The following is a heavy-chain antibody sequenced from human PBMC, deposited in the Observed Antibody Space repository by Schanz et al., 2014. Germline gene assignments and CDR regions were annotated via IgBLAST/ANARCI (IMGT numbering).Heavy chain of an antibody. CDR2: RGSGGST. D-gene: IGHD6-6*01. CDR1: GFTVSDNY. V-gene: IGHV3-23*04. J-gene: IGHJ6*02. CDR3: AKVWKDHRIAGRPGWSDGMDV. Sequence: EVQLVESGGGLVQPGGSLRLSCAASGFTVSDNYLTWVRQAPGKGLEWVSCIRGSGGSTLYADSVQGRFTISRDDSKNMLYLQMNSLRAEDTAVYYCAKVWKDHRIAGRPGWSDGMDVWGQGTTVTVSS.